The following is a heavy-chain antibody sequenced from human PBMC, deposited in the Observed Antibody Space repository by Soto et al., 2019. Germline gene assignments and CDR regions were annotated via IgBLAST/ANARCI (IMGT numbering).Heavy chain of an antibody. D-gene: IGHD2-8*01. CDR3: ATPSGVGNGPDYFDY. CDR2: INPNSGGT. V-gene: IGHV1-2*02. CDR1: GYTFTGCY. Sequence: ASVKVSCKTSGYTFTGCYIHWVRQAPGQGLEWMGWINPNSGGTNYAQKFQGRVTMTRDTSISTAYMELSRLRPDDTAVYYCATPSGVGNGPDYFDYWGQGTLVTVSS. J-gene: IGHJ4*02.